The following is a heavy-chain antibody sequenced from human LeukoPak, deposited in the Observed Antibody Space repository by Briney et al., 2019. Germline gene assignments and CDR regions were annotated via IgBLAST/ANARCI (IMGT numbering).Heavy chain of an antibody. Sequence: SETLSLSCTVSGYSISSGYYWGWIRQPPGKGLEWIGSIYHSGSTYYNPSLKSRVTISVDTSKNQFSLKLSSATAADTAVYYCARESYYDSSGYSHDAFDIWGQGTMVTVSS. CDR3: ARESYYDSSGYSHDAFDI. V-gene: IGHV4-38-2*02. D-gene: IGHD3-22*01. CDR1: GYSISSGYY. J-gene: IGHJ3*02. CDR2: IYHSGST.